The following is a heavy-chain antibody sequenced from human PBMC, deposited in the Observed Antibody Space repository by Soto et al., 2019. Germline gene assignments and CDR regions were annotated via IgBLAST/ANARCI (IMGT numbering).Heavy chain of an antibody. CDR2: IHYSGST. Sequence: SETLSLTCTVSGGSISGYYWGWIRQSPGKGLEWIGYIHYSGSTNYNPSLKSRVTISVDTSKNQLSLKLSSVTAADTAVYYCARGSAAGTKSPFEYWGQGTLVTVSS. V-gene: IGHV4-59*01. D-gene: IGHD6-13*01. J-gene: IGHJ4*02. CDR1: GGSISGYY. CDR3: ARGSAAGTKSPFEY.